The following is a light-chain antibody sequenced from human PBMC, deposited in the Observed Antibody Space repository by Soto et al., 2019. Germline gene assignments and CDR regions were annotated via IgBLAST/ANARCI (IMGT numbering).Light chain of an antibody. J-gene: IGLJ3*02. Sequence: QAVVTQEPSLTVSPGGTVTLTCGSNTGGVTSGHYPTWFQQKPGQAPRALTYSATNRHSWTPARFSGSLLGDKAALTLSGVQPEDEADYYCLLYFGGAQVMFGGGTKLAVL. CDR2: SAT. V-gene: IGLV7-43*01. CDR1: TGGVTSGHY. CDR3: LLYFGGAQVM.